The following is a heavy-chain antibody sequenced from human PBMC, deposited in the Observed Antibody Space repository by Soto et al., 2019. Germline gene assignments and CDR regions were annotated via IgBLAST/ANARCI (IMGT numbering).Heavy chain of an antibody. CDR2: IYYSGAT. CDR1: GDSMGSGGHY. D-gene: IGHD3-3*01. V-gene: IGHV4-31*03. CDR3: ARDKDLEPTVWGY. J-gene: IGHJ4*02. Sequence: QVQLQESGPGLVKPSQTLSLTCTVSGDSMGSGGHYYNWIRLLPGKGLEWIGYIYYSGATHYNPSLRRRVSISTDTSNNQFSLRLISVTAADTALYFCARDKDLEPTVWGYWGQGTQVTVSS.